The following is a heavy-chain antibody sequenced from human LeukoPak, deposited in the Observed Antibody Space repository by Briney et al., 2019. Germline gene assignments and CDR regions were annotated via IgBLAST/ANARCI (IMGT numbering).Heavy chain of an antibody. CDR3: ARRAYNWGAFDF. CDR1: GFTFSSYS. V-gene: IGHV3-23*01. D-gene: IGHD5-24*01. Sequence: GGSLRLSCAASGFTFSSYSMNWVRQAPGKGLEWVSTISPSGADTYYADSVKGRFTISRDISKNTLYLQMNSLRVEDTAVYYCARRAYNWGAFDFWGQGTMVTVSS. J-gene: IGHJ3*01. CDR2: ISPSGADT.